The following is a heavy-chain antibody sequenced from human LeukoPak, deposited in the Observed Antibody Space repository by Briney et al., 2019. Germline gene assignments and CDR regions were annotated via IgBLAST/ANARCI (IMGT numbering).Heavy chain of an antibody. CDR2: ISGSGGST. V-gene: IGHV3-23*01. CDR3: ARYCTNGVCWAYYYFDY. CDR1: GFTFSSYA. Sequence: AGGSLRLSCAASGFTFSSYAMSWVRQAPGKGLEWVSAISGSGGSTYYADSVKGRFTISRDNSRNTLYLQMNSLRAEDTAVYYCARYCTNGVCWAYYYFDYWGQGTLVTVSS. J-gene: IGHJ4*02. D-gene: IGHD2-8*01.